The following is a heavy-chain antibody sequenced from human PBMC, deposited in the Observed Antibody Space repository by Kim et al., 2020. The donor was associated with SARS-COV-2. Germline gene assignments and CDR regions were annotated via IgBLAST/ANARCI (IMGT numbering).Heavy chain of an antibody. D-gene: IGHD1-26*01. CDR2: ISYDGSNK. J-gene: IGHJ3*02. CDR3: AKSWSGSYYNAFDI. V-gene: IGHV3-30*18. Sequence: GGSLRLSCAASGFTFSSYGMHWVRQAPGKGLEWVAVISYDGSNKYYADSVKGRFTISRDNSKNTLYLQMNSLRAEDTAVYYCAKSWSGSYYNAFDIWGQG. CDR1: GFTFSSYG.